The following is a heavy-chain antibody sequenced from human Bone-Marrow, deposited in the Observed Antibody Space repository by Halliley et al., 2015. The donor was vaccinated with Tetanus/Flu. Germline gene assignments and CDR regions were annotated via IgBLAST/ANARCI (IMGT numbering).Heavy chain of an antibody. J-gene: IGHJ4*02. D-gene: IGHD3-16*02. Sequence: SLTSSGYYWGWIRQPPGKGLEWIGSLYYSGSTYYNPSLKSRVSISVDTSKNHLSLNLNSVTAADTAVYYCARHYRHWLFDYWGQGTLVTVSS. CDR1: SLTSSGYY. V-gene: IGHV4-39*01. CDR3: ARHYRHWLFDY. CDR2: LYYSGST.